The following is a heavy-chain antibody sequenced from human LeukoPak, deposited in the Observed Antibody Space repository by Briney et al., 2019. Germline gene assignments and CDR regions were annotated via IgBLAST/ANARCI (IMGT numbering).Heavy chain of an antibody. Sequence: ESGPALVKPTQTLTLTCTFPGFSLSTRGMCVSWIRQPPGKALEWLALIDWDDDKYYSPPLKTRRTISKDSSKDQVVLTMTNMDPVGTATYYCARMRYYYGSIDPWGQGTLVSVSS. CDR2: IDWDDDK. D-gene: IGHD3-10*01. CDR1: GFSLSTRGMC. J-gene: IGHJ5*02. V-gene: IGHV2-70*01. CDR3: ARMRYYYGSIDP.